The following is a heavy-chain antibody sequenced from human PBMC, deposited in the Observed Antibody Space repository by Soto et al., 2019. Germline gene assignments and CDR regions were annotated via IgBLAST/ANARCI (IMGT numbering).Heavy chain of an antibody. CDR3: ARAWTYARC. J-gene: IGHJ4*02. CDR1: GFTFNTFS. Sequence: EVQLVESGGGLGQPGGSLRLSCVASGFTFNTFSMGWVRQAPGKGLEWVANIKEDGNEENYLDSVKGRITISRDNARNSLSLQMNSLRAEDTAIYYCARAWTYARCWGRGTLVTVSS. V-gene: IGHV3-7*04. CDR2: IKEDGNEE. D-gene: IGHD1-7*01.